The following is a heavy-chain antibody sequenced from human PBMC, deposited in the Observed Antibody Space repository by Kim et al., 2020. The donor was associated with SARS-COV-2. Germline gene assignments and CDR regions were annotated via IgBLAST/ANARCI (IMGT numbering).Heavy chain of an antibody. D-gene: IGHD6-19*01. CDR1: GFSFGSYA. CDR3: VKGRSTVPGSKDLDY. Sequence: GGSLRLSCVASGFSFGSYAMPWVRQAPGKGLEWVSRIGRTGINIYYADSVKGRFTTSRDNSKNTVFLQLNSLRDEDKAIYYCVKGRSTVPGSKDLDYWGQGTLVTVSS. J-gene: IGHJ4*02. CDR2: IGRTGINI. V-gene: IGHV3-23*01.